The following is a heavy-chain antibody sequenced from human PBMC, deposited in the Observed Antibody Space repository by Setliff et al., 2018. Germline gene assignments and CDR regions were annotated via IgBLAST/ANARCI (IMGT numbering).Heavy chain of an antibody. Sequence: SETLSLTCTVSGDSISSGSYHWSWIRKPAGKGLEWIGRIHPGGSTNYNPSLKSRVTISVDTSKNQFSLKVSSVTAADTAVYYCARTTGSTHNWLDPWGPGTLVTVSS. D-gene: IGHD1-1*01. J-gene: IGHJ5*02. CDR2: IHPGGST. CDR3: ARTTGSTHNWLDP. V-gene: IGHV4-61*02. CDR1: GDSISSGSYH.